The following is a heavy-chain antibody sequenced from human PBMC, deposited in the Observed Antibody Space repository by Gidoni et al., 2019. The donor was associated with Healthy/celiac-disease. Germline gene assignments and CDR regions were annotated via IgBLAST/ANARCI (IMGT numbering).Heavy chain of an antibody. J-gene: IGHJ4*02. Sequence: QVQLVVSGRGVIQPGRSLRLSCEASGLTFGSDGMHWVRQSPGKGLAWVAVIRYDGSDEYYADSVKGRFTISGDNSKSKLYLRMNRQRAEDTAVYCCARADGYYDIWTSYSSRGGCDYWGQRTLVTVSS. V-gene: IGHV3-33*01. D-gene: IGHD3-9*01. CDR3: ARADGYYDIWTSYSSRGGCDY. CDR2: IRYDGSDE. CDR1: GLTFGSDG.